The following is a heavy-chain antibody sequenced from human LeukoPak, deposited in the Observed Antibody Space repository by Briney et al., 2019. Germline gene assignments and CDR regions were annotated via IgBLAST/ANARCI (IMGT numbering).Heavy chain of an antibody. Sequence: SVKVSCKASGGTFSSYTISWVRQAPGQGLEWMGRIIPILGIANYAQKFQGRATITADKSTSTAYMELSSLRSEDTAVYYCASPGYCSSTSCPMRNYYYYYMDVWGRGTTVTVSS. J-gene: IGHJ6*03. CDR3: ASPGYCSSTSCPMRNYYYYYMDV. D-gene: IGHD2-2*03. CDR1: GGTFSSYT. CDR2: IIPILGIA. V-gene: IGHV1-69*02.